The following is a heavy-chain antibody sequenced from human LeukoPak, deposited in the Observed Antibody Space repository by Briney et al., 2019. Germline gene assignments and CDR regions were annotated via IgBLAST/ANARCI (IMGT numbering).Heavy chain of an antibody. J-gene: IGHJ3*02. D-gene: IGHD1-1*01. CDR2: IYPGDSDT. V-gene: IGHV5-51*01. Sequence: GESPKTSCKGSGYSFTSYWIGLVRELPGQGQERRGIIYPGDSDTSYRQPFQGQATISADKSISTAYLQWSSLKASDTAMYYCARLYRNDVPDAFDIWGQGTMVTVSS. CDR3: ARLYRNDVPDAFDI. CDR1: GYSFTSYW.